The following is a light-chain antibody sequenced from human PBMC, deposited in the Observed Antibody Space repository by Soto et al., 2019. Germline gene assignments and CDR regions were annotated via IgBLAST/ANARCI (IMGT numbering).Light chain of an antibody. CDR2: AAS. CDR3: SSYTDNTLV. Sequence: QSALTQPASVSGSPGQSIAISCSGASSDFGDYDFVSWYQQHPGKAPKLMIYAASHRPSGVSYRFSGSKSGHTASLTISGLLAEDEADYCCSSYTDNTLVFGRGTKLTVL. CDR1: SSDFGDYDF. V-gene: IGLV2-14*03. J-gene: IGLJ2*01.